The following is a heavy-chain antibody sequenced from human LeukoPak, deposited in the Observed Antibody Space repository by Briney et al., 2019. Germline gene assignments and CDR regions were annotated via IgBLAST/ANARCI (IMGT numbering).Heavy chain of an antibody. J-gene: IGHJ5*02. Sequence: SETLSLTCAVYGGSFSGYYWSWIRQPPGKGLEWIGEINHSGSTNYNPSLKSRVTISVDTSKNQFSLKLSSVTAADTAVYYCAREGDYGDYGWFDPWGQGTLVTVSS. CDR1: GGSFSGYY. CDR3: AREGDYGDYGWFDP. D-gene: IGHD4-17*01. CDR2: INHSGST. V-gene: IGHV4-34*01.